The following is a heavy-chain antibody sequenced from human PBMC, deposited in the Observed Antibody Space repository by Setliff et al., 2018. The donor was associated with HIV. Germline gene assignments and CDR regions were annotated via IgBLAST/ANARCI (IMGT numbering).Heavy chain of an antibody. D-gene: IGHD3-10*01. CDR1: GGSFNILG. Sequence: ASVKVSCKASGGSFNILGFTWVRQAPGQGLEWMGIINPSGGSTSYAQKFQGRVTITADESTRTGYMELRSLQSEDTAVYYCARGTNYYDSHSFPQYYYNAMDVWGQGTTVTVSS. V-gene: IGHV1-46*02. CDR2: INPSGGST. CDR3: ARGTNYYDSHSFPQYYYNAMDV. J-gene: IGHJ6*02.